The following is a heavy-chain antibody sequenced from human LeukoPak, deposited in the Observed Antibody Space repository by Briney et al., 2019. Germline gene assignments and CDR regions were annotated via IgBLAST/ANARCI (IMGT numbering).Heavy chain of an antibody. J-gene: IGHJ4*02. CDR1: EFTFRNYG. CDR2: IYYDGSKK. D-gene: IGHD1-26*01. CDR3: AKDFQGELLGY. Sequence: GGFLRLSCVASEFTFRNYGMHWIRQAPGKGLEWVSVIYYDGSKKYYADSVKGRFTISRDNSKNTLYLQMNSLRAEDTAVYYCAKDFQGELLGYWGQGTLVTVSS. V-gene: IGHV3-30*02.